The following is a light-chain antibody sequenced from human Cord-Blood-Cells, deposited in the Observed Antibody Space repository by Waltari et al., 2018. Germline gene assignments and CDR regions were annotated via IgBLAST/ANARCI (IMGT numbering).Light chain of an antibody. CDR3: SSYTSSSTLV. V-gene: IGLV2-14*01. Sequence: QSALTQPASVSGSPGQSITISCTGTSSDVGGYNYVSWYQQHPGKATKLMFYDVSNRPSGVSKRFAGSKSGNTASLTISGLQAEDEADYYCSSYTSSSTLVFGTGTKVTVL. CDR1: SSDVGGYNY. J-gene: IGLJ1*01. CDR2: DVS.